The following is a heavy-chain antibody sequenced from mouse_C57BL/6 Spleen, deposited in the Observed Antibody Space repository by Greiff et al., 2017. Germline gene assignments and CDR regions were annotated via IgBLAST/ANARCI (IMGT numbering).Heavy chain of an antibody. CDR3: ARERIYSNYGYFDV. Sequence: VQLQQSGPELVKPGASVKIPCKASGYTFTDYNMDWVKQSHGKSLEWIGDINPNNGGTIYNQKFKGKATLTVDKSSSTAYMELRSLTSEDTAVYYCARERIYSNYGYFDVWGTGTTVTVSS. CDR2: INPNNGGT. D-gene: IGHD2-5*01. V-gene: IGHV1-18*01. J-gene: IGHJ1*03. CDR1: GYTFTDYN.